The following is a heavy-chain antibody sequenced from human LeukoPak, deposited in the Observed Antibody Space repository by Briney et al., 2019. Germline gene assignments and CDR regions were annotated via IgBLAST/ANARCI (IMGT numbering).Heavy chain of an antibody. V-gene: IGHV4-59*01. CDR1: GGSISSYY. CDR2: IYYSGST. Sequence: SETLSLTCTVSGGSISSYYWSWIRQPPGKGLEWIGYIYYSGSTNYNPSLKSRVTISVDTSKNQFSLKLSSVTAADTAVYYCARAMGDSYGSTKDFDYWGQGTLVTVSS. CDR3: ARAMGDSYGSTKDFDY. D-gene: IGHD5-18*01. J-gene: IGHJ4*02.